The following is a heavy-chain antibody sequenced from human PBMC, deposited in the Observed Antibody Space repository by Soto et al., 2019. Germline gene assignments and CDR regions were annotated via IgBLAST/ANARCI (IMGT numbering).Heavy chain of an antibody. CDR3: ARGRWYFDY. J-gene: IGHJ4*02. V-gene: IGHV4-39*07. Sequence: SETLSLTCSVSGDSINSDKYYWGWIRQPPGKGLEWIGSIYYRGNTYYNPSLQTRVTISVDTSKNQFSLKLSSVTAADTAVYYCARGRWYFDYWGQGTLVTVSS. CDR1: GDSINSDKYY. CDR2: IYYRGNT. D-gene: IGHD6-13*01.